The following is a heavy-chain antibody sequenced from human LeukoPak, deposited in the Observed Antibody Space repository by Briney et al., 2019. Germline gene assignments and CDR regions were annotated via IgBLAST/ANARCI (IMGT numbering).Heavy chain of an antibody. D-gene: IGHD3-9*01. V-gene: IGHV4-39*01. CDR1: GGSISSSSYY. CDR3: ARQGKLRTYEILFDY. J-gene: IGHJ4*02. Sequence: SETLSLTCTVSGGSISSSSYYWGWIRQPPGKGLEWIGSIYYSGSTYYNPSLKSRVTISVDTSKNQFSLKLSSVTAADTAVYYCARQGKLRTYEILFDYWGQGTLVTVSS. CDR2: IYYSGST.